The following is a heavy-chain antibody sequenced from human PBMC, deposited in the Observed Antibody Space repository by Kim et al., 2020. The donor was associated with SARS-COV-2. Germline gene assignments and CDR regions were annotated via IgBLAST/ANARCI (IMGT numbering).Heavy chain of an antibody. D-gene: IGHD3-9*01. CDR1: GSLSGHY. J-gene: IGHJ4*02. Sequence: SETLSLTCAVYGSLSGHYWSWVRQPPGKGLEWIGRTDHRGNTNYNPSLRSRVTISVDKSLNQVSLKMRSVVVADTAVYFCAALGGDWVDKGWGRGTLVIVSS. CDR2: TDHRGNT. V-gene: IGHV4-34*01. CDR3: AALGGDWVDKG.